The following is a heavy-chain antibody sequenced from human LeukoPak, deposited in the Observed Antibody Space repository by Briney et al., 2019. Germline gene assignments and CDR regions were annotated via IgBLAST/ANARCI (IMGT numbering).Heavy chain of an antibody. Sequence: SVKVSCKASGGTFSSYAISWVRQAPGQGLEWMGGIIPIFGTANYAQKFQGRVTITADEATSTAYMELSSLRSEDTAVYYCASSFPYGSSHGYDDFDIWGQGTMVTVSS. CDR2: IIPIFGTA. J-gene: IGHJ3*02. V-gene: IGHV1-69*01. D-gene: IGHD1-26*01. CDR3: ASSFPYGSSHGYDDFDI. CDR1: GGTFSSYA.